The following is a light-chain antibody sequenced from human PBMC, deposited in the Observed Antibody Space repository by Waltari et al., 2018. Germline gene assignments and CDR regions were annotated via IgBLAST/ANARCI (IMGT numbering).Light chain of an antibody. V-gene: IGLV2-8*01. CDR3: SSYAGSSNWV. CDR2: DVS. CDR1: SSDVGTYNH. J-gene: IGLJ3*02. Sequence: QSALTQPPPASGSPGQSVAISCTGTSSDVGTYNHVPWYQQHPAKAPELMIFDVSKRPSGVPDRFSGSKSGNTASLTVSGLQATDEADYYCSSYAGSSNWVFGGGTKLTVL.